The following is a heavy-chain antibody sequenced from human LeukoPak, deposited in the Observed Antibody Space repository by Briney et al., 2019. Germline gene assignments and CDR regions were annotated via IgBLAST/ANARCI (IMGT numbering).Heavy chain of an antibody. CDR2: IHHSGST. Sequence: SETLSLTCTVSGYSISNGYYWGWIRQPPGKGLEWIGSIHHSGSTYNNPSFKSRGTISVDTSKNQISLKLSSVTAADTAVYYCARQGIRYSGSYFDYWGQGTLVTVSS. J-gene: IGHJ4*02. CDR3: ARQGIRYSGSYFDY. D-gene: IGHD1-26*01. CDR1: GYSISNGYY. V-gene: IGHV4-38-2*02.